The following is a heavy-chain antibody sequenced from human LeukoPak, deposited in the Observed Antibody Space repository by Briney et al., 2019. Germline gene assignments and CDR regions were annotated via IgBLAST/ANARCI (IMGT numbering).Heavy chain of an antibody. CDR2: IYPGDSDT. J-gene: IGHJ4*02. CDR1: GFTFTNYW. V-gene: IGHV5-51*01. CDR3: ARAGYSSGWYVGYFDY. D-gene: IGHD6-19*01. Sequence: GESLKISCMGSGFTFTNYWIGWVRQMPGKGLEFMGNIYPGDSDTRFSPSFQGQVTISADKSISTAYLQWSSLKASDTAMYYCARAGYSSGWYVGYFDYWGQGTLVTVSS.